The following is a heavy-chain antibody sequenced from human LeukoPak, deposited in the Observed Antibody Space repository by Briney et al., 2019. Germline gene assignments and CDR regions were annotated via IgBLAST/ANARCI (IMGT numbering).Heavy chain of an antibody. D-gene: IGHD6-13*01. CDR3: AREWQGGIAAAGTRIEGDY. Sequence: GGLRLSCAVSGFSVSGYWMTWVRQAPGKGLEWVANIKQDGREKNYVDSVKGRFTISRDDAENSLFLQMNSLRVEDTAVYYCAREWQGGIAAAGTRIEGDYWGQGTLVAVSS. V-gene: IGHV3-7*01. CDR1: GFSVSGYW. CDR2: IKQDGREK. J-gene: IGHJ4*02.